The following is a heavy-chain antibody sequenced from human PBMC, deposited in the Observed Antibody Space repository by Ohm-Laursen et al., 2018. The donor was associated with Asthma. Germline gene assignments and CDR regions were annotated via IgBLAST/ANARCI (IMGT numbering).Heavy chain of an antibody. CDR3: ARVGVRRYYYFDC. CDR1: GGSFSDYY. J-gene: IGHJ4*02. V-gene: IGHV4-34*01. D-gene: IGHD3-16*01. Sequence: SDTLSLTCAVYGGSFSDYYWNWIRQPPGKGLEWIGEINHSGSTNYNPSLKSRVTISVDTSKTQFSLKLSSVTAADTAVYYCARVGVRRYYYFDCWGQGTLVTVSS. CDR2: INHSGST.